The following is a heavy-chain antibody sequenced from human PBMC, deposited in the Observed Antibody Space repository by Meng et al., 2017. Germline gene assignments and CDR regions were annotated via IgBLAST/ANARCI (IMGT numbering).Heavy chain of an antibody. CDR1: GFTFSSYA. D-gene: IGHD3-22*01. Sequence: SRKISGAASGFTFSSYAMHWVRQAPGKGLEWGAVISYDGSNKYYADSVKGRFTISRDNSKNTLYLQMNSLRAEDTAVYYCASPRGPETDYYDTGFDIWGQGTMVTVSS. V-gene: IGHV3-30*04. CDR3: ASPRGPETDYYDTGFDI. CDR2: ISYDGSNK. J-gene: IGHJ3*02.